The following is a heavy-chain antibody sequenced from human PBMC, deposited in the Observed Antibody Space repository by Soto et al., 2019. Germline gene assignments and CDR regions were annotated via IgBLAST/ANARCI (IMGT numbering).Heavy chain of an antibody. CDR2: ISGSGGST. CDR3: AKVFGVVVVAAPEYYFDY. V-gene: IGHV3-23*01. Sequence: GSLRLSCAASGFTFSSYAMSWVRQAPGKGLEWVSAISGSGGSTYYADSVKGRFTISRDNSKNTLYLQMNSLRAEDTAVYYCAKVFGVVVVAAPEYYFDYWGQGTLVTVSS. J-gene: IGHJ4*02. D-gene: IGHD2-15*01. CDR1: GFTFSSYA.